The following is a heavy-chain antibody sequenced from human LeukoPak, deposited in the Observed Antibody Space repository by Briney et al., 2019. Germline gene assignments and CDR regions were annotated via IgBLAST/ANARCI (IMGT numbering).Heavy chain of an antibody. V-gene: IGHV3-48*04. CDR3: ARDYCSGGSCYSEY. CDR1: GFTFSSYS. D-gene: IGHD2-15*01. J-gene: IGHJ4*02. CDR2: ISSSSSTI. Sequence: GGSLRLSCAASGFTFSSYSMNWVRQAPGKGLEWVSYISSSSSTIYYADSVKGRFTISRDNAKNSLYLQMNSLRAEDTAVYYCARDYCSGGSCYSEYWGQGTLVTVSS.